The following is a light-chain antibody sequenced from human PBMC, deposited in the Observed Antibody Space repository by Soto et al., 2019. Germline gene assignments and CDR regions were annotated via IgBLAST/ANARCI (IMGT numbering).Light chain of an antibody. CDR1: QDINTY. CDR2: DAS. Sequence: DIQMTQSPSSLSASVGDRVTITCQASQDINTYLNWYQQKPGKAPNLLIYDASKLVTGVPSRFSGGGSGTDFNFPVSSLQPEDIATYFCQHYDNLLLTFGGGTKVEL. V-gene: IGKV1-33*01. CDR3: QHYDNLLLT. J-gene: IGKJ4*01.